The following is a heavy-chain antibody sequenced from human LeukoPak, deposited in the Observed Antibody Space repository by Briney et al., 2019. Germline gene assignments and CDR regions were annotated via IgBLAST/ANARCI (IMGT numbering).Heavy chain of an antibody. CDR1: GGSFSGYY. Sequence: SETLSLTCAVYGGSFSGYYWSWIRQPPGKGLEWIGEINHSGSTNYNPSLKSRVTISVDTSKNQFSLKPSSVTAADTAVYYCARDPSRATDYWGQGTLVTVSS. V-gene: IGHV4-34*01. CDR2: INHSGST. CDR3: ARDPSRATDY. J-gene: IGHJ4*02.